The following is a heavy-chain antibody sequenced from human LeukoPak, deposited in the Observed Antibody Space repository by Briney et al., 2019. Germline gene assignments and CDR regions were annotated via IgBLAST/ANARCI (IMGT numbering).Heavy chain of an antibody. CDR1: GGSISSSIYY. Sequence: PSETLSLTCIVSGGSISSSIYYWAWVRQPPGKGLEWIGEINHSGSTNYNPSLKSRVTISVDTSKNQFSLKLSSVTAADTAVYYCADGIQYSSSSMDYWGQGTLVTVSS. J-gene: IGHJ4*02. CDR2: INHSGST. CDR3: ADGIQYSSSSMDY. D-gene: IGHD6-6*01. V-gene: IGHV4-39*07.